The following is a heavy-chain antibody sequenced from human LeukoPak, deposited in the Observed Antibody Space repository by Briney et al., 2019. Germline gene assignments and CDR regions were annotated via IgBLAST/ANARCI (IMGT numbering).Heavy chain of an antibody. J-gene: IGHJ4*02. Sequence: PGGSLRLSCAASGFTFSSYAMHWVRQAPGKGLEWVAVISYDGSNKYYADSVKGRFTISRDNSKNTLYLQMNSLRAEDTAVYYCARSTSCHYCQRGTHIDYWGQGTLVTVSS. CDR1: GFTFSSYA. V-gene: IGHV3-30-3*01. CDR3: ARSTSCHYCQRGTHIDY. D-gene: IGHD2-2*01. CDR2: ISYDGSNK.